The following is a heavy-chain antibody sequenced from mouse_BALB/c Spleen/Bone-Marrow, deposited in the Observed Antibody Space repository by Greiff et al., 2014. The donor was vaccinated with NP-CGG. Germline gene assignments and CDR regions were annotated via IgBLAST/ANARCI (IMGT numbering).Heavy chain of an antibody. CDR2: ISYSGST. CDR1: GDSITSGY. V-gene: IGHV3-8*02. J-gene: IGHJ1*01. D-gene: IGHD2-4*01. Sequence: EVNLVESGPSLVRPSQTLSLTCSVTGDSITSGYWNWIRKFPGNKLEYMGYISYSGSTYYNPSLKSRISITRDTSKNQYYLQLNSVTTEDTATYCCARIYYDSHWYFDVWGAGTTVTVSS. CDR3: ARIYYDSHWYFDV.